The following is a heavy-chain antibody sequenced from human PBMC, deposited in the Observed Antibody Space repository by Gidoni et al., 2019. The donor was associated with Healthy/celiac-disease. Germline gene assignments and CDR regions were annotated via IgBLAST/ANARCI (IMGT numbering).Heavy chain of an antibody. Sequence: QVQLVQSGAEVKKPGASVEVSCKASGYTFTNYTMHWVRQAPGQRLEWMGWIKPVNGNTKYAQTFQGRVTITRDTAASTAYMEVSSLRSEDTAVYYCARTNSFDYWGQGTLVTVSS. CDR3: ARTNSFDY. V-gene: IGHV1-3*01. CDR2: IKPVNGNT. CDR1: GYTFTNYT. J-gene: IGHJ4*02.